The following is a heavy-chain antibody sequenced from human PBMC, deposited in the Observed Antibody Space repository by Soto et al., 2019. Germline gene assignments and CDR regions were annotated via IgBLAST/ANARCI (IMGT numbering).Heavy chain of an antibody. V-gene: IGHV1-18*01. CDR2: ISAYNGNT. CDR3: ASRGYCSSTSGPKGAFDI. Sequence: QVQLVQSGAEVKKPGASVKVSCKASGYTFTSYGISWVRQAPGQGLEWMGWISAYNGNTNYAQKLQGRVTMTTDTSTSTAYMELRSLRSDDTAVYYCASRGYCSSTSGPKGAFDIWGQGTMVTVSS. D-gene: IGHD2-2*01. J-gene: IGHJ3*02. CDR1: GYTFTSYG.